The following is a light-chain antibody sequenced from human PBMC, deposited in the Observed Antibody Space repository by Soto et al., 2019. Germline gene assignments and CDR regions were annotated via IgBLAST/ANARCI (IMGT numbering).Light chain of an antibody. V-gene: IGKV1-5*03. Sequence: DIQMTQSPSSLSASVGDRVTITCRASQSISSYLNWYQQKPGKAPKLLIYKASTLKSGVPSRFSGSGSGTEFTLTISSLRPDDFATYYCQHYNSYSEAFGQGTKVDIK. CDR2: KAS. CDR1: QSISSY. J-gene: IGKJ1*01. CDR3: QHYNSYSEA.